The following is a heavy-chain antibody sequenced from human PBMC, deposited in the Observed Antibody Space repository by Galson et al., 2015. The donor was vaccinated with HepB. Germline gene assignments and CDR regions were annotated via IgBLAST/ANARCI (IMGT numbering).Heavy chain of an antibody. V-gene: IGHV6-1*01. Sequence: CAISGDSVSSNSAAWNWIRQSPSRGLEWLGRTYYRSKWYNDYAVSVKSRITINPDTSKNQFSLQLNSVTPEDTAVYYCARDQEYYYDSSGYYYDGAFDIWGQGTMVTVSS. CDR3: ARDQEYYYDSSGYYYDGAFDI. CDR2: TYYRSKWYN. D-gene: IGHD3-22*01. J-gene: IGHJ3*02. CDR1: GDSVSSNSAA.